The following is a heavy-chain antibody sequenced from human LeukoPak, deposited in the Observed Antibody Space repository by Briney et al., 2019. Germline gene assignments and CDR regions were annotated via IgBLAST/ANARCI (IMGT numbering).Heavy chain of an antibody. V-gene: IGHV3-7*01. J-gene: IGHJ4*02. CDR3: AREHKYSSSWYPAY. D-gene: IGHD6-13*01. CDR1: GFTFSSYW. CDR2: IKQDGIEK. Sequence: GGSLRLSCAASGFTFSSYWMDWVRQVPGKGLEWVANIKQDGIEKYFVGSVKGRFAISRDNAKNSLYLQMNSLRVEDTAVYYCAREHKYSSSWYPAYWGQGTLVTVSS.